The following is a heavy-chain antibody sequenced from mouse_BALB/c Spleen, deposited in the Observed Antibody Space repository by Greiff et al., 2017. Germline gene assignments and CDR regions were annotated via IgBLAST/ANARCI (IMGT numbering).Heavy chain of an antibody. J-gene: IGHJ1*01. V-gene: IGHV7-3*02. Sequence: EVNLVESGGGLVQPGGSLRLSCATSGFTFTDYYMSWVRQPPGKALEWLGFIRNKANGYTTEYSASVKGRFTISRDNSQSILYLQMNTLRAEDSATYYCARVGSSYGYFDVWGAGTTVTVSS. D-gene: IGHD1-1*01. CDR2: IRNKANGYTT. CDR3: ARVGSSYGYFDV. CDR1: GFTFTDYY.